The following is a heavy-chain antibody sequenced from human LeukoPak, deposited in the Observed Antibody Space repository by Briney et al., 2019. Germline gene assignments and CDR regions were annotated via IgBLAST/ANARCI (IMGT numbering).Heavy chain of an antibody. CDR3: ASQNSTVTTCDY. V-gene: IGHV4-34*01. CDR2: INHSGST. J-gene: IGHJ4*02. D-gene: IGHD4-17*01. CDR1: GGSFSGYY. Sequence: SETLSLTCAVYGGSFSGYYWSWIRQPPGKGLEGIGEINHSGSTNYNPSPKSRVTISVDTSKNQFSLKLSSVTAADTAVYYCASQNSTVTTCDYWGQGTLVAVSS.